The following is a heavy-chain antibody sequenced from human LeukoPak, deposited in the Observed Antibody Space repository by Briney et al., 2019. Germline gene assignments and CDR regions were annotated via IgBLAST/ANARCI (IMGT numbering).Heavy chain of an antibody. V-gene: IGHV1-24*01. J-gene: IGHJ4*02. CDR1: GYTLTELS. Sequence: ASVKVSCKVSGYTLTELSMHWVRQAPGKGLEWMGGFDPEDGETIYAQKFQGRVTMTDTAYMELSSLRSEDTAVYYCATASSSWYGYWGQGTLVTVSS. CDR3: ATASSSWYGY. CDR2: FDPEDGET. D-gene: IGHD6-13*01.